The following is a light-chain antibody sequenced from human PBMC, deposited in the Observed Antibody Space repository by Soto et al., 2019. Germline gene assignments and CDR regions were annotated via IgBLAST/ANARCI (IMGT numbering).Light chain of an antibody. CDR1: QSVLYSSKNKNY. V-gene: IGKV4-1*01. J-gene: IGKJ1*01. Sequence: DIVMTQSPDSLAVSLGERATINCKSSQSVLYSSKNKNYLAWYQQKPGQPPKLLIYWASTRESGVPDRFSGSGSGTDFTLTINSLQAEDVAVYYCQQYYSTPVTFGQGTKVEIK. CDR2: WAS. CDR3: QQYYSTPVT.